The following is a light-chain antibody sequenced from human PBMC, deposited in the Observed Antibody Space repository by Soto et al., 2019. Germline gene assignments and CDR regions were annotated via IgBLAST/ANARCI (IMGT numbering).Light chain of an antibody. CDR3: QQSYSTPDT. J-gene: IGKJ2*01. Sequence: DIQMTQSPSSLSASVGDRVTITCRASQSISSYLNWYQQKPRKAPKLLIYAASSLQSGVPSRFSGCGSWTDFTLTITSLQPEDFATYYCQQSYSTPDTFGQGTKLEIK. CDR1: QSISSY. CDR2: AAS. V-gene: IGKV1-39*01.